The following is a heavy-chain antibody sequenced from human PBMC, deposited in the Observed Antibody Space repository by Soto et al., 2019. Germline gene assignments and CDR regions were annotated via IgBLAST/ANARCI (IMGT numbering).Heavy chain of an antibody. V-gene: IGHV3-23*01. Sequence: EVQLLESGGGVVQPGGSLRLSCATSGFNFKNYGMSWVRLAPGQGLEWVSAISGSGSETYYADSVKGRFTITRDNSKGTLFLQMNSLRAEDTAIYYCAKDFGHGYYLDYWGRGTLVTVSS. CDR3: AKDFGHGYYLDY. J-gene: IGHJ4*02. CDR1: GFNFKNYG. D-gene: IGHD3-3*01. CDR2: ISGSGSET.